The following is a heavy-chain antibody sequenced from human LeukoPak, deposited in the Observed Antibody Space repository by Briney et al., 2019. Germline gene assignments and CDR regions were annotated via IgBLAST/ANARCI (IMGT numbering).Heavy chain of an antibody. Sequence: SETLSLTSAIYGGSFSGYYWSWIRQPPGKGLEWSVEINHSGSTNYNPSLKSLVTISVDTSKNQFSLKLTSVTAADTAVYYCARHGRRMVRGNYYFDYWGQGTLVTVSS. CDR1: GGSFSGYY. CDR3: ARHGRRMVRGNYYFDY. D-gene: IGHD3-10*01. J-gene: IGHJ4*02. V-gene: IGHV4-34*01. CDR2: INHSGST.